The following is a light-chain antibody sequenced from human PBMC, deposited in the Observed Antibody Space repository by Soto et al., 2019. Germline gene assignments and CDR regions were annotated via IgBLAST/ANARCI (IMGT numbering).Light chain of an antibody. CDR1: QRVSNY. CDR2: DPS. Sequence: EIVLTQSPATLSLSTGERAILSCRASQRVSNYLAWYQQKPGQPPRLLIYDPSNRATGIPARFSGSGSGTDFTLTISSLEPEDFAVYYCHLRSNLPTFGAGNKVEIK. V-gene: IGKV3-11*01. CDR3: HLRSNLPT. J-gene: IGKJ4*01.